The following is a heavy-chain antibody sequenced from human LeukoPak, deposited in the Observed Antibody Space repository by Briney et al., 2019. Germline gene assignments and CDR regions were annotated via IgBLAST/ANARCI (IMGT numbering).Heavy chain of an antibody. CDR2: INSSGGST. V-gene: IGHV1-46*01. Sequence: ASVKVSCKASGYTFTSYYMHWVRQAPGQGLEWMGIINSSGGSTSYAQKFQGRVTMTRDTSTSTVYMELSSLRSEDTAVYYCARASPRYYYDSSGYYQTFDYWGQGTLVTVSS. D-gene: IGHD3-22*01. J-gene: IGHJ4*02. CDR1: GYTFTSYY. CDR3: ARASPRYYYDSSGYYQTFDY.